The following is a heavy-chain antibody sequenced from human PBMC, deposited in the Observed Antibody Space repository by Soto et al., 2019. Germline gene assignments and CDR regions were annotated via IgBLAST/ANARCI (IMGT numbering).Heavy chain of an antibody. CDR1: GYTLTELS. Sequence: GASVKVSCRVSGYTLTELSMHWVRQAPGKGLEWMGGFDPEDGETIYAQKFQGRVTMTEDTSTDTAYMELSSLRSEDTAVYYCATIPTYDILTGPVFDYWGQGTLVTVSS. CDR2: FDPEDGET. CDR3: ATIPTYDILTGPVFDY. V-gene: IGHV1-24*01. D-gene: IGHD3-9*01. J-gene: IGHJ4*02.